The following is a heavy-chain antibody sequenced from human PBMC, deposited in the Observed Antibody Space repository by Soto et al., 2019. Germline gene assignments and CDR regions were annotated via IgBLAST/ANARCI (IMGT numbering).Heavy chain of an antibody. CDR1: GFTVSDHY. Sequence: EVQLVESGGGLVQPGGSLRISCAGSGFTVSDHYIDCVRQAPGKGLERVGRSKDKAQGYSTAYAAPVKGRFTNSRDVSKNSVYLQMNSLKTEDTAVYYCVRAMYSSESSGYTRCFDYWVQGPLVTVSS. CDR2: SKDKAQGYST. V-gene: IGHV3-72*01. D-gene: IGHD3-22*01. J-gene: IGHJ4*02. CDR3: VRAMYSSESSGYTRCFDY.